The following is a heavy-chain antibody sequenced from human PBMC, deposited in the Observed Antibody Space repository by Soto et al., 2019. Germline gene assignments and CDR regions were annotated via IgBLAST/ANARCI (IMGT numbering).Heavy chain of an antibody. Sequence: QVQLQESGPGLVKPSPTLSLTCTVSGGSISSGGYYWSWIRQHPGKGLEWIGFIYYSGSTYYNPSLKSRVTISVDTSKNQFSLKLSSGTAADTAVYYCARSRSKYFDYWGQGTLVTVSS. V-gene: IGHV4-31*03. CDR3: ARSRSKYFDY. CDR2: IYYSGST. CDR1: GGSISSGGYY. J-gene: IGHJ4*02.